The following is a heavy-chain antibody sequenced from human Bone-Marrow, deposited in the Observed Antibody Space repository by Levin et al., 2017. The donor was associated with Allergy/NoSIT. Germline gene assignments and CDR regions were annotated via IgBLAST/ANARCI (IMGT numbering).Heavy chain of an antibody. J-gene: IGHJ4*02. Sequence: SQTLSLTCTVSGGSISSSSYYWGWLRQPPGKGLEWIGSIYYSGSTYYNPSLKSRVTISVDTSKNQFSLKLSSVTAADTAVYYCATSSHRFDYWGQGTLVTVSS. CDR3: ATSSHRFDY. CDR1: GGSISSSSYY. CDR2: IYYSGST. V-gene: IGHV4-39*07.